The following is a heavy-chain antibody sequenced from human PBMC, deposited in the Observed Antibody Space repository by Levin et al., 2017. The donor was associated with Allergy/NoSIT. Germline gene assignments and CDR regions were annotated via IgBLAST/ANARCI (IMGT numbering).Heavy chain of an antibody. CDR2: FDPEDGET. Sequence: ASVKVSCKVSGYTLTELSMHWVRQAPGKGLEWMGGFDPEDGETIYAQKFQGRVTMTEDTSTDTAYMELSSLRSEDTAVYYCATDLVVPAATSRDYWGQGTLVTVSS. CDR3: ATDLVVPAATSRDY. CDR1: GYTLTELS. D-gene: IGHD2-2*01. V-gene: IGHV1-24*01. J-gene: IGHJ4*02.